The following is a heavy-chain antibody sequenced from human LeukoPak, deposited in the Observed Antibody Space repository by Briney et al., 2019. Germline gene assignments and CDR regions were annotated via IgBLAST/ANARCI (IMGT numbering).Heavy chain of an antibody. D-gene: IGHD3/OR15-3a*01. CDR3: ARGAGDMTTYFFWAGYYYYYGMDV. V-gene: IGHV4-34*01. J-gene: IGHJ6*02. CDR2: INHSGST. Sequence: PSETLSLTCAVYGGSFSGYYWSWIRQPPGKGLEWIGEINHSGSTNYNPSLKSRVTISVDTSKNQFSLKLSSVTAADTAVYYCARGAGDMTTYFFWAGYYYYYGMDVWGQGTTVTVSS. CDR1: GGSFSGYY.